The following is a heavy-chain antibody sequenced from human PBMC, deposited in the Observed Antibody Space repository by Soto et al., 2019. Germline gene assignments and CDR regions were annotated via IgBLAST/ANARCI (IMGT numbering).Heavy chain of an antibody. CDR1: GGSISSYY. CDR2: IYYSGST. J-gene: IGHJ4*02. Sequence: TLSLTCTVSGGSISSYYWSWIRQPPGKGLEWIGSIYYSGSTNYNPSLKSRVTISVDTSKNQFSLKLSSVTAADTAVYYCARHTPAISISDHWGQGTLVTVSS. CDR3: ARHTPAISISDH. D-gene: IGHD2-15*01. V-gene: IGHV4-59*08.